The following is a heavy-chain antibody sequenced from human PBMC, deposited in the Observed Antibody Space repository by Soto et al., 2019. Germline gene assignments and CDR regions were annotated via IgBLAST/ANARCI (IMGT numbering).Heavy chain of an antibody. CDR1: GFTFSSYA. D-gene: IGHD1-26*01. J-gene: IGHJ4*02. CDR3: AREVGATRDYFDY. V-gene: IGHV3-30-3*01. CDR2: ISYDGSNK. Sequence: QVQLVESGGGVVQPGRSLRLSCAAAGFTFSSYAMHWVRKAPGKGLEWVAVISYDGSNKYYADSVKGRFTISRDNSKNTLYLQMNSLRAEDTAVYYCAREVGATRDYFDYWGQGTLVTVSS.